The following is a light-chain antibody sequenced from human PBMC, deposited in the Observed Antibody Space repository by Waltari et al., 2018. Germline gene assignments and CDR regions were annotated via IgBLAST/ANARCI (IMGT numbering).Light chain of an antibody. V-gene: IGKV3-20*01. J-gene: IGKJ5*01. CDR3: QQYGSSPPIT. Sequence: EIVLTQSPGTLSLSPGERATLSCRASQSVSSSYLAWYQQKPGQAPRLLIYGASTRPAGIPDRFSGSGSGTDFTLTISRLEPEDFAVYSCQQYGSSPPITFGQGTRLEIK. CDR1: QSVSSSY. CDR2: GAS.